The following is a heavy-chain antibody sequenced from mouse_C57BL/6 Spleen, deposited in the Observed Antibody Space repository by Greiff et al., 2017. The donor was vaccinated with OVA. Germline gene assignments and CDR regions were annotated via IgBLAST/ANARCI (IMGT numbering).Heavy chain of an antibody. CDR2: ISDGGSYT. CDR1: GFTFSSYA. CDR3: ARGGGYYGYFDV. D-gene: IGHD2-2*01. J-gene: IGHJ1*03. Sequence: EVHLVESGGGLVKPGGSLKLSCAASGFTFSSYAMSWVRQTPEKRLEWVATISDGGSYTYYPDNVKGRFTISRDNAKNNLYLQMSHLKSEDTAMYYCARGGGYYGYFDVWGTGTTVTVSS. V-gene: IGHV5-4*01.